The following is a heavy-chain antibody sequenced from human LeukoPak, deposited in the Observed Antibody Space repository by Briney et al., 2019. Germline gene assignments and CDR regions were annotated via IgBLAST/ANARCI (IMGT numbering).Heavy chain of an antibody. Sequence: PGGSLRLSCAASGFTFSSYSMNLVRQAPGKGLEWVSSMSSGSTYIYYADSVKGRFTIARDNAKNSLYLQLNSLRAEDTAVYYCARGPKTIGAAGKGYFDYWGQGTLVTVSS. CDR3: ARGPKTIGAAGKGYFDY. CDR2: MSSGSTYI. D-gene: IGHD6-13*01. V-gene: IGHV3-21*01. CDR1: GFTFSSYS. J-gene: IGHJ4*02.